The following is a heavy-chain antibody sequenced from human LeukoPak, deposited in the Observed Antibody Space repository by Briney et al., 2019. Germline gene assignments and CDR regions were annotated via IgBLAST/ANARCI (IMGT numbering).Heavy chain of an antibody. J-gene: IGHJ4*02. Sequence: GRSLRLSCVASGFDFSTYGMHWVRQAPGKGLEWVTSIWFDGSNIHYVDSVKGRVIISRDNSKSALYLQMNSLRVDDTAIYYCARDSLPMAVTGPFDHWGQGALVTVSS. CDR1: GFDFSTYG. D-gene: IGHD6-19*01. CDR3: ARDSLPMAVTGPFDH. CDR2: IWFDGSNI. V-gene: IGHV3-33*01.